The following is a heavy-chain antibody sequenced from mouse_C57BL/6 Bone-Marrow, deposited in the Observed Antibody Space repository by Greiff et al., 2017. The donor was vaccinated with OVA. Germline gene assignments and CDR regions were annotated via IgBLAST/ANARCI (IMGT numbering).Heavy chain of an antibody. J-gene: IGHJ1*03. V-gene: IGHV8-8*01. CDR1: GFSLSTFGMG. CDR2: IWWDDDK. D-gene: IGHD1-1*01. CDR3: ARIEDGSSIWYFDV. Sequence: QVTLKVSGPGILQPSQTLSLTCSFSGFSLSTFGMGVGWIRQPSGMGLEWLAHIWWDDDKYYNPALKSRLTSSKDTSKNQVFLKIANVDTADTATYYCARIEDGSSIWYFDVWGTGTTVTVSS.